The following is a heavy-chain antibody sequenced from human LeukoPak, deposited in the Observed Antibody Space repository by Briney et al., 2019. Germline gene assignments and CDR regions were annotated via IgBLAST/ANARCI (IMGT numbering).Heavy chain of an antibody. Sequence: GGSLRLSCAASGFTFSSSEMNWVRQAPGKGLEWVTYISHSGSTILYADSVKGRFTISRDNAKNSLYLQMNSLRAEDTAVYYCASRTVGARFDYWGRGTLVIVSS. V-gene: IGHV3-48*03. CDR2: ISHSGSTI. D-gene: IGHD1-26*01. CDR3: ASRTVGARFDY. J-gene: IGHJ4*02. CDR1: GFTFSSSE.